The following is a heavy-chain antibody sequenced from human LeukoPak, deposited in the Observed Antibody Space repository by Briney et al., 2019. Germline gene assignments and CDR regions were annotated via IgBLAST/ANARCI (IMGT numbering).Heavy chain of an antibody. CDR2: ISSSGSTI. Sequence: GGSLRLSCAASGFTFSDYYMSWIRQAPGKGLEWVSYISSSGSTIYYADSVKGRFTISRDNAKNSLYLQINSLRAEDTAVYYCAREGRDCSSTSCYYAFDIWGQGTMVTVSS. J-gene: IGHJ3*02. CDR3: AREGRDCSSTSCYYAFDI. V-gene: IGHV3-11*01. D-gene: IGHD2-2*01. CDR1: GFTFSDYY.